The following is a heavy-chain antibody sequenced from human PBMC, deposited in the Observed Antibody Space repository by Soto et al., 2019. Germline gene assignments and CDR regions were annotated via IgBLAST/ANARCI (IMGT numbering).Heavy chain of an antibody. V-gene: IGHV1-18*01. Sequence: GASVKVSWKASGYTFTSYGISWVRQASGQGLEWMGWISAYNGNTNYAQKLQGRVTMTTDTSTSTAYMELRSLRSDDTAVYYCAMLTYYEFWSGYYFYDICGQGTMV. CDR3: AMLTYYEFWSGYYFYDI. J-gene: IGHJ3*02. CDR1: GYTFTSYG. CDR2: ISAYNGNT. D-gene: IGHD3-3*01.